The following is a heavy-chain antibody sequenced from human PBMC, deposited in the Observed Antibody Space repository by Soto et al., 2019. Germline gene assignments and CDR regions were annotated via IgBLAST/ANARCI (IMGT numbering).Heavy chain of an antibody. V-gene: IGHV1-3*05. CDR2: INAGNGNT. D-gene: IGHD2-15*01. J-gene: IGHJ5*02. CDR1: GYTFTSYA. Sequence: QVQLVQSGAEEKKPGASVKVSCKASGYTFTSYAMHWVRQAPAQRLEWMGWINAGNGNTKYSEKLQGRVTITRDTAASTACRELSSLRAEDTAVRYCASADGGGSVAPGGQGTLVTVSS. CDR3: ASADGGGSVAP.